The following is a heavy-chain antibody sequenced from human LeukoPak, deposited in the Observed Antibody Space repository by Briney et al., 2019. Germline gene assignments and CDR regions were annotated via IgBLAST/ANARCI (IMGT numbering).Heavy chain of an antibody. V-gene: IGHV3-23*01. CDR2: VSGPGGSA. D-gene: IGHD3-22*01. CDR1: GFTFSGYA. CDR3: AKRFDSSGYSPSHD. J-gene: IGHJ4*02. Sequence: GGSLRLSCAAAGFTFSGYAMTWVRQAPGRGLEWVSSVSGPGGSANYADSVKRRFTISRDNFKNTLYLQMDSLRAEDTAVYYCAKRFDSSGYSPSHDWGQGTLVTVSS.